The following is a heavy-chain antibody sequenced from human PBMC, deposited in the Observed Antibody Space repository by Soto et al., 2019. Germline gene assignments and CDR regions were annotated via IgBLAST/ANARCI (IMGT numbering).Heavy chain of an antibody. D-gene: IGHD3-10*01. CDR2: ISHDGSRK. CDR3: AKDFSRVPSVLLGFEL. V-gene: IGHV3-30*18. J-gene: IGHJ3*01. CDR1: GFTFSSYG. Sequence: QVQLVDSGGSVVQPGTSLRLSCTASGFTFSSYGIHWVRQAPGKGLEWVALISHDGSRKEYAESQKVRFTISSDNSKNTLYLQMNSLRFDDTAVYFCAKDFSRVPSVLLGFELWGQGTVVTVSS.